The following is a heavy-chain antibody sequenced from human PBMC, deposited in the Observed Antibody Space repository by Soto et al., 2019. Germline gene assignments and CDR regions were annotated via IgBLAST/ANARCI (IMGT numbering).Heavy chain of an antibody. D-gene: IGHD2-21*01. Sequence: PSETLSLTCTVSGGSITSYYWSWLRLPPGEGLEWIGDIYQSGGTNYSPSLKSRVTISVDKSNNQLSLKLTSVTAADTAVYYCVRHGGAAFHYWGQGIPVTVSS. J-gene: IGHJ4*02. CDR2: IYQSGGT. CDR3: VRHGGAAFHY. V-gene: IGHV4-59*08. CDR1: GGSITSYY.